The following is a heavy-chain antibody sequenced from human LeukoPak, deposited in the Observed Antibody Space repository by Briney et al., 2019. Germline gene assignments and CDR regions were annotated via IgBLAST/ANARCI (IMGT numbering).Heavy chain of an antibody. D-gene: IGHD4-17*01. CDR3: ARGTVTAPDY. V-gene: IGHV3-53*01. J-gene: IGHJ4*02. Sequence: GGTLRLSCAAPAFSGSSNYMTWGPQAPGMGLEWVSIIYSDYSGDSTYYADSVKGRITISRDNSKNMLYLQMNSLRAEDTAVYSCARGTVTAPDYWGQGTLVTVSS. CDR2: IYSDYSGDST. CDR1: AFSGSSNY.